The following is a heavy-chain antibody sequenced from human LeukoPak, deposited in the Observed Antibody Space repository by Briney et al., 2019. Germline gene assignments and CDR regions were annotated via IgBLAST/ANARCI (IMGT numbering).Heavy chain of an antibody. CDR1: GYTLTELS. Sequence: ASVKVSCKVSGYTLTELSMHWVRQAPGKGLAWMGGFDPEDGETIYAQKFQGRVTMTEDTSTDTAYMELSSLRSEDTAVYYCATVGDSQSVGIFDYWGQGTLVTVSS. J-gene: IGHJ4*02. CDR2: FDPEDGET. D-gene: IGHD2-15*01. V-gene: IGHV1-24*01. CDR3: ATVGDSQSVGIFDY.